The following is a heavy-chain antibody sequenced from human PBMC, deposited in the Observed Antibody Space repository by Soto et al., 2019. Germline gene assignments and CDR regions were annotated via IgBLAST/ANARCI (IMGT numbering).Heavy chain of an antibody. J-gene: IGHJ3*02. CDR2: ISYDGSNK. V-gene: IGHV3-30-3*01. D-gene: IGHD3-10*01. CDR3: ASPILGIWFGQPSDAFDI. Sequence: GGSLRLSCAASGFTFSSYAMHWVRQAPGKGLEWVAVISYDGSNKYYADSVKGRFTISRDNSKNTLYLQMNSLRAEDTAVYYCASPILGIWFGQPSDAFDIWGQGTMVTVSS. CDR1: GFTFSSYA.